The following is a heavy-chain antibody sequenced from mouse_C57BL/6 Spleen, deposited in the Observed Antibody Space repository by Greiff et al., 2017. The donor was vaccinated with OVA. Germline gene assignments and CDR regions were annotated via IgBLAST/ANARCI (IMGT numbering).Heavy chain of an antibody. J-gene: IGHJ4*01. Sequence: VQLKQSGPELVKPGASVKISCKASGYSFTGYYMNWVKQSPEKSLEWIGEINPSTGGTTYNQKFKAKATLTVDKSSSTAYMQLKSLTSEDSAVYYCARFQDAMDYWGQGTSVTVSS. V-gene: IGHV1-42*01. CDR1: GYSFTGYY. CDR2: INPSTGGT. CDR3: ARFQDAMDY.